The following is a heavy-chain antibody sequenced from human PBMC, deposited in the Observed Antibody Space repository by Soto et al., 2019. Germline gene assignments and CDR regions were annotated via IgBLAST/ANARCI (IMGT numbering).Heavy chain of an antibody. CDR3: ARVHTSYRDGYDYLDS. D-gene: IGHD5-12*01. Sequence: QVQLQESGPGLVKPSETLSLTCTVSGGSISSYYWSWIRQPPSKGLEWIGYTHYSGSTNYNPSLKTRVTISVDMSKNQFSLKLSSVTAADTAVYYCARVHTSYRDGYDYLDSWGQGTLVTVSS. V-gene: IGHV4-59*01. J-gene: IGHJ4*02. CDR2: THYSGST. CDR1: GGSISSYY.